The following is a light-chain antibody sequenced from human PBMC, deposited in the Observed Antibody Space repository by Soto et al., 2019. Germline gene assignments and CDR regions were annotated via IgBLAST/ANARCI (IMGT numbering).Light chain of an antibody. CDR1: SGDVGRYDF. V-gene: IGLV2-14*01. J-gene: IGLJ1*01. CDR3: SSYTTSSTFV. Sequence: QSALAQPASVSGSPGQSITISYTGTSGDVGRYDFVSWFQQHPGKAPKLMIYDVSIRPSGVSDHFSGSKSGNTASLTISGLQAEDEADYYCSSYTTSSTFVFGTGTKVTVL. CDR2: DVS.